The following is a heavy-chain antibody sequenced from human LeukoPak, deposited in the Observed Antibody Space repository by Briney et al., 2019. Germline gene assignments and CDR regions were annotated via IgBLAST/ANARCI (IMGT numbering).Heavy chain of an antibody. V-gene: IGHV3-66*02. J-gene: IGHJ4*02. CDR1: GFTVSSNY. CDR2: IQTGGTT. Sequence: GGSLRLSCAASGFTVSSNYMSWVRQAPGKGLVWVSVIQTGGTTYYSDSVKGRFTISRDNSKNTLYLQMNGLRTEDTAVYYCARGTPSYSSSQNYFDYWGQGTLVTVSS. CDR3: ARGTPSYSSSQNYFDY. D-gene: IGHD6-6*01.